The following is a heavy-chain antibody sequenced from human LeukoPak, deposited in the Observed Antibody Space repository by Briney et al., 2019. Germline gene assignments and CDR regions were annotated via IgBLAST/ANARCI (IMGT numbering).Heavy chain of an antibody. CDR3: ARVVGYYYGSGSYAFDH. Sequence: PSQTQSLTCTVSGGSMSSGDYYWSWIRQPPGKGLEWIGYIYYSGNTYYNPSLKSRVTISVDTSKNQFSLQLSSVTAADSAVYYCARVVGYYYGSGSYAFDHWGQGTLVTVSS. D-gene: IGHD3-10*01. CDR2: IYYSGNT. J-gene: IGHJ4*02. V-gene: IGHV4-30-4*01. CDR1: GGSMSSGDYY.